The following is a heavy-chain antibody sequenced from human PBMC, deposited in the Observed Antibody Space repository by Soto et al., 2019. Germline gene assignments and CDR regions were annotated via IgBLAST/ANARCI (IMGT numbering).Heavy chain of an antibody. CDR1: GGSISSGGYY. J-gene: IGHJ4*02. CDR3: ARGSKYYYGSGAFDY. V-gene: IGHV4-31*03. CDR2: IYYSGST. Sequence: QVQLQESSPGLVKPSQTLSLTSTVSGGSISSGGYYWSWIRQHPGKSLEWIGYIYYSGSTYYNPSLKSRVTISVDTSKNQFSLKLSSVTAADTAVYYCARGSKYYYGSGAFDYWGQGTLVTVSS. D-gene: IGHD3-10*01.